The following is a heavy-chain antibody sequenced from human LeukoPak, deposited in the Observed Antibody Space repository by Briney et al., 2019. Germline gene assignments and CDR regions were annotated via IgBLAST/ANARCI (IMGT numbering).Heavy chain of an antibody. CDR3: ARDYYGSGSYYNWFDP. CDR1: GGSISSSSYY. CDR2: IYYSGGT. D-gene: IGHD3-10*01. Sequence: SETLSLTCTVSGGSISSSSYYWGWIRQPPGKGLEWIGSIYYSGGTYYNPSLKSRVTISVDTSKNQFSLKLSSVTAADTAVYYCARDYYGSGSYYNWFDPWGQGTLVTVSS. J-gene: IGHJ5*02. V-gene: IGHV4-39*02.